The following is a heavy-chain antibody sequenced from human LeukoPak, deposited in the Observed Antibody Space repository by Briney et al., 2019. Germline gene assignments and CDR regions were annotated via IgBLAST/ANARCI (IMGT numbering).Heavy chain of an antibody. D-gene: IGHD2-2*01. J-gene: IGHJ4*02. CDR1: GFTFSSYA. Sequence: GGSLRLPCAASGFTFSSYAMSWVRQAPRKGLEWVSAISGSGGSTYYADSVKGRFTVSRDNSKNTLYLQMNSLRAEDTAVYYCAKDKGPAAIFNPFDYWGQGTLVTVSS. CDR2: ISGSGGST. V-gene: IGHV3-23*01. CDR3: AKDKGPAAIFNPFDY.